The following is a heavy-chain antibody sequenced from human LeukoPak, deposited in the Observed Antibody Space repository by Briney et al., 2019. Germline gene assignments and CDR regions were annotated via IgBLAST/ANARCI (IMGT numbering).Heavy chain of an antibody. CDR2: FDPEDGET. CDR3: ARDLGAYDYVWGSYRYPDAFDI. J-gene: IGHJ3*02. V-gene: IGHV1-24*01. CDR1: GYTLTELS. D-gene: IGHD3-16*02. Sequence: ASVKVSCKVSGYTLTELSMHWVRQAPGKGLEWMGGFDPEDGETSYAQKFQGRVTITRDTSASTAYMELSSLRSEDTAVYYCARDLGAYDYVWGSYRYPDAFDIWGQGTMVTVSS.